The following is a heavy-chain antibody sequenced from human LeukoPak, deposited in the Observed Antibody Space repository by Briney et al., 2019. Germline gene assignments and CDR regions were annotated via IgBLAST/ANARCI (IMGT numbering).Heavy chain of an antibody. CDR1: GYRFSNYW. D-gene: IGHD3/OR15-3a*01. Sequence: GESLKISCQGSGYRFSNYWIAWVRQVPGKGLEWLGVTGASDTRYSPSFEGQVTMAVDKSINTAYLQWSSLKASDTAIYYCARHLGTGTPFDFWGQGTLVTVSS. CDR2: TGASDT. J-gene: IGHJ4*02. V-gene: IGHV5-51*01. CDR3: ARHLGTGTPFDF.